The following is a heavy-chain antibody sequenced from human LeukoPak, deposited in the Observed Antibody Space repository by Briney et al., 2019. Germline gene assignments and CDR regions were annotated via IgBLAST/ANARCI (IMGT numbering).Heavy chain of an antibody. Sequence: ASVKVSCKASGYTFSIYGISRVRQAPGQGLEWMGWISVYNGDTNYSQKLQGRVTMTTDTSTSTAYMELRSLRSDDTAVYYCARGITVTTFRNYFDPWGQGTLVTVSS. CDR2: ISVYNGDT. CDR1: GYTFSIYG. D-gene: IGHD4-17*01. J-gene: IGHJ5*02. CDR3: ARGITVTTFRNYFDP. V-gene: IGHV1-18*04.